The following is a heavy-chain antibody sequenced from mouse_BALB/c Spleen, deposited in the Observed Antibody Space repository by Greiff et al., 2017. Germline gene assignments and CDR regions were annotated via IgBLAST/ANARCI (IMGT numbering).Heavy chain of an antibody. Sequence: EVQGVESGGGLVKPGGSLKLSCAASGFTFSSYAMSWVRQTPEKRLEWVATISSGGSYTYYPDSVKGRFTISRDNAKNTLYLQMSSLRSEDTAMYYCARQASGFDYWGQGTTLTVSS. CDR2: ISSGGSYT. CDR1: GFTFSSYA. J-gene: IGHJ2*01. D-gene: IGHD3-1*01. V-gene: IGHV5-9-3*01. CDR3: ARQASGFDY.